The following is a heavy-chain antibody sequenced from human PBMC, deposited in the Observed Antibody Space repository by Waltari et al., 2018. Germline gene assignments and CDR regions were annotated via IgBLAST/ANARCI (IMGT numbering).Heavy chain of an antibody. D-gene: IGHD7-27*01. V-gene: IGHV3-7*01. CDR2: IKQDGSEK. J-gene: IGHJ4*02. CDR3: ARGNWAPFDY. Sequence: EVQLVESGGGLVQPGGSLRLSCAASGLTFRSYWMTWVRQAPGKGLEWVAIIKQDGSEKHYVDSVKGRFTISRDNAKNSLYLQMNSLRVEDTAIYYCARGNWAPFDYWGQGTLVTVSS. CDR1: GLTFRSYW.